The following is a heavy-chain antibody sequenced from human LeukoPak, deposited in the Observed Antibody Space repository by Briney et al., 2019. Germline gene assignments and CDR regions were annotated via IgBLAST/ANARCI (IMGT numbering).Heavy chain of an antibody. CDR3: AKGGDSYGLGRYY. Sequence: PGGSLRLSCAASGFTFSSYGMSWVRQAPGKGLEWVSAISGSGGSTYYAGSVKGRFTISRDNSKNTLYLQMNSLRAEDTAVYYCAKGGDSYGLGRYYWGQGTLVTVSS. V-gene: IGHV3-23*01. CDR2: ISGSGGST. D-gene: IGHD5-18*01. J-gene: IGHJ4*02. CDR1: GFTFSSYG.